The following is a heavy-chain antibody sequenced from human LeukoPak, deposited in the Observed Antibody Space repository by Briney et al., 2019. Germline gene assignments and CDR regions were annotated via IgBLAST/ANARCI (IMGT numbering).Heavy chain of an antibody. J-gene: IGHJ4*02. V-gene: IGHV3-53*01. D-gene: IGHD6-19*01. CDR3: ARGLKYSTGWYYFDY. CDR2: IYSGGST. CDR1: GFTVSSNY. Sequence: GGSLSLSCAASGFTVSSNYMSWVRQAPGKGLERVSVIYSGGSTYYGGSVKGRFTISRDNSKNTLYLQMNSLRAEDTAVYYCARGLKYSTGWYYFDYWGQGTLVTVSS.